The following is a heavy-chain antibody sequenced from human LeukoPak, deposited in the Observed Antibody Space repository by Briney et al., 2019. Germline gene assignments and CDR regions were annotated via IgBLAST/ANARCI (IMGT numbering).Heavy chain of an antibody. V-gene: IGHV1-69*13. J-gene: IGHJ4*02. D-gene: IGHD5-12*01. Sequence: ASVKVSCKASGGTFSSYAISWVRQAPGQGLEWMGGIIPIFGTANYAQKFQGRVTITADESTSTAYMELSSLRSEDTAVYYCARDRGYSGYGVKYYFDYWGQGTLVTVSS. CDR2: IIPIFGTA. CDR1: GGTFSSYA. CDR3: ARDRGYSGYGVKYYFDY.